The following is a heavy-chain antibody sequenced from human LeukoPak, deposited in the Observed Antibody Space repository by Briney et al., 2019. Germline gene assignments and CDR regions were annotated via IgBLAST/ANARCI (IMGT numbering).Heavy chain of an antibody. D-gene: IGHD2-21*02. Sequence: EASVKVSCKASGYTFTSYDINWVRQATGQGLEWMGWMNPKSGNTGYAQKLQGRVTMTRNTSISTAYMELSSLRSEDTAVYYCARGTVTAYYYYYGMDVWGQGTTVTVSS. V-gene: IGHV1-8*01. J-gene: IGHJ6*02. CDR3: ARGTVTAYYYYYGMDV. CDR2: MNPKSGNT. CDR1: GYTFTSYD.